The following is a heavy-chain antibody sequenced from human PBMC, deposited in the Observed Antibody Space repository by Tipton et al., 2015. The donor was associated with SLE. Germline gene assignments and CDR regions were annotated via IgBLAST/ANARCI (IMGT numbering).Heavy chain of an antibody. CDR2: IYYSGST. D-gene: IGHD6-19*01. Sequence: TLSPTCTVSGGSISSYYWSWIRQPPGKGLEWIGYIYYSGSTNYNPSLKSRVTISVDTSKNQFSLKLSSVTAADTAVYYCASSVAATFYYYYYYMDVWGKGTTVTVSS. J-gene: IGHJ6*03. CDR3: ASSVAATFYYYYYYMDV. CDR1: GGSISSYY. V-gene: IGHV4-59*01.